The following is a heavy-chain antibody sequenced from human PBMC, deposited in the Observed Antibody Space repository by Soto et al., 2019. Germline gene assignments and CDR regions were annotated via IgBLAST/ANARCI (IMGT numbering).Heavy chain of an antibody. CDR1: GFSLSNARMG. J-gene: IGHJ4*02. V-gene: IGHV2-26*01. Sequence: QVTLKESGPVLVKPTETLTLTCTVSGFSLSNARMGVSWVRQPPGKALEWLAHIFSNDEKSYSTSLKSRLTISKDTSKSQVVLTMTNMDPVDTAIYYCARIIGDYDILTGYYHFDYWGQGTLVTVSS. CDR2: IFSNDEK. D-gene: IGHD3-9*01. CDR3: ARIIGDYDILTGYYHFDY.